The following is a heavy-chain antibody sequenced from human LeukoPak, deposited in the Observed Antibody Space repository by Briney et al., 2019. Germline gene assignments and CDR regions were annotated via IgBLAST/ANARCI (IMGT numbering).Heavy chain of an antibody. D-gene: IGHD6-13*01. V-gene: IGHV3-30*02. CDR3: ILAAAGPAY. J-gene: IGHJ4*02. Sequence: GGSLRLSCAASGFTFSTYGMHWVRQAPGKGLEWVAFIRYDGNNKYYADSVKGRFTISRDNAKNSLYLQMNSLKTEDTAVYYCILAAAGPAYWGQGTLVTVSS. CDR2: IRYDGNNK. CDR1: GFTFSTYG.